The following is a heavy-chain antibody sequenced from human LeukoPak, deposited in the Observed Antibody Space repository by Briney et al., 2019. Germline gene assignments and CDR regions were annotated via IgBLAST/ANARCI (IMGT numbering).Heavy chain of an antibody. CDR2: ISYDGSNK. CDR3: AKSSPGGATGRDAFDI. Sequence: GGSLRLSCAASGFTFSSYAMHWVRQAPGKGLEWVAVISYDGSNKYYADSVKGRFTISRDNSKNTLYLQMNSLRAEDTAVYYCAKSSPGGATGRDAFDIWGQGTMVTVSS. D-gene: IGHD1-26*01. V-gene: IGHV3-30-3*02. CDR1: GFTFSSYA. J-gene: IGHJ3*02.